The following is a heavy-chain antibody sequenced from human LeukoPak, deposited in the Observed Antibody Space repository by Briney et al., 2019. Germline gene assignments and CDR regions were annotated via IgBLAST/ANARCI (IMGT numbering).Heavy chain of an antibody. J-gene: IGHJ3*02. Sequence: GGSLRLSCAASGFTFSSYWMSWVRQAPGKGLEWVANIKQDGSEKYYVDSVKGRFTISRDNAKNSLYLQMNSLRAEDTAVYYCARGGGSGGGGGYAFDIWGQGTMVTVSS. CDR3: ARGGGSGGGGGYAFDI. CDR1: GFTFSSYW. CDR2: IKQDGSEK. V-gene: IGHV3-7*03. D-gene: IGHD3-16*01.